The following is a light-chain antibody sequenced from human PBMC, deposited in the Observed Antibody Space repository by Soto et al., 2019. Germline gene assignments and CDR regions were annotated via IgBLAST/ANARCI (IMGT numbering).Light chain of an antibody. CDR2: EGH. J-gene: IGLJ1*01. V-gene: IGLV2-23*01. Sequence: QSALAPPAAGSCSPGQSITISCTGTSGFVGSFSLVSWYQQHPGKAPKVMISEGHRRPSGVPDRFSGSTSVNSASLTISGLQADEEADYYCCLYIGATTYVFGTGTKVTAL. CDR3: CLYIGATTYV. CDR1: SGFVGSFSL.